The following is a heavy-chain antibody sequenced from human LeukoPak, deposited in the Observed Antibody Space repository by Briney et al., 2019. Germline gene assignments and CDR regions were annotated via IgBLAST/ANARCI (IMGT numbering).Heavy chain of an antibody. Sequence: SETLSHTCTVPGGPTSRYCWSWIRQPPGQRLEWLVYLYASGSTTCNPSLKSRLTMSLDTSKNQISLRLISRTAADTAVYYCARLPGIAAIGGQGTLVTASS. V-gene: IGHV4-59*08. CDR2: LYASGST. CDR1: GGPTSRYC. J-gene: IGHJ4*02. D-gene: IGHD6-13*01. CDR3: ARLPGIAAI.